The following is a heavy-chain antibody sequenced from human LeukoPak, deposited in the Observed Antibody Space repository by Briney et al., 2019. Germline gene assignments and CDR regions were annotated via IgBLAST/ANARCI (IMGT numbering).Heavy chain of an antibody. V-gene: IGHV3-48*03. J-gene: IGHJ4*02. CDR1: GFTFSHYE. CDR3: ARDDLGDY. CDR2: INSPGTTI. Sequence: GGSLRLSCAASGFTFSHYEMNWVRQTPGKGLEWVSYINSPGTTIYYADSVKGRFTISRDNVKNSLFLQMNSLRAEDTAVYYCARDDLGDYWGQGTLVTVSS.